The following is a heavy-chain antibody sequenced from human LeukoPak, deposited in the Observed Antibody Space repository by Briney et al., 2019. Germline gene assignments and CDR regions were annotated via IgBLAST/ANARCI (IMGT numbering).Heavy chain of an antibody. D-gene: IGHD1-26*01. Sequence: GGSLRLSCAGSGFTFSSYWMHLVRQAPGKGLVWVSRMNSDGSSTSYADSVKGRFTISRDNAKNTLYLQMNSLRAEDTAVYYCAPGGATGDDYWARDPWSPSPQ. V-gene: IGHV3-74*01. J-gene: IGHJ4*02. CDR3: APGGATGDDY. CDR1: GFTFSSYW. CDR2: MNSDGSST.